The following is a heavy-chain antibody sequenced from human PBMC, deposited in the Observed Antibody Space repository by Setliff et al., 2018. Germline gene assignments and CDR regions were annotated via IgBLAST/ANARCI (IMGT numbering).Heavy chain of an antibody. Sequence: ASVKVSCKASGYTFTSYDINWVRQATGQGLEWMGWMNPNSGNTGYAQKFQGRVTITRNTSISTAYMELSSLRSEDTAVYYCARGPGSYYYYYMDVWGKGTTVTVSS. J-gene: IGHJ6*03. CDR3: ARGPGSYYYYYMDV. CDR1: GYTFTSYD. V-gene: IGHV1-8*03. D-gene: IGHD3-10*01. CDR2: MNPNSGNT.